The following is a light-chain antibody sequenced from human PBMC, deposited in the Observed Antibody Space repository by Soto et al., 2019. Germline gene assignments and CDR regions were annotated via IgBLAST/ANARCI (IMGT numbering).Light chain of an antibody. CDR3: QQYGSSPPWT. CDR2: GAS. CDR1: QSVSSSY. V-gene: IGKV3-20*01. Sequence: EIVLTQSPGTLSLSPGERATLSCRASQSVSSSYLAWYQQKPGQAPRLLIYGASSRATGIPDMFSGSESGTDFTLTISRLEPEDFAVYYCQQYGSSPPWTFGQGTKVEIK. J-gene: IGKJ1*01.